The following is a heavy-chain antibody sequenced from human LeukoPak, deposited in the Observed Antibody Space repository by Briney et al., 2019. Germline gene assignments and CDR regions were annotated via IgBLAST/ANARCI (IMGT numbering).Heavy chain of an antibody. D-gene: IGHD5-24*01. V-gene: IGHV3-66*01. J-gene: IGHJ3*02. Sequence: GGSLRLSCEASGFTVSSSYMSWVRRAPGKGLEWVSVIYSGGSTDYKDSVKGRFIISRDNSKNTLYLQMNSLRAEDTAVYYCAKEMATMNAFDIWGQGTMVTVSS. CDR2: IYSGGST. CDR1: GFTVSSSY. CDR3: AKEMATMNAFDI.